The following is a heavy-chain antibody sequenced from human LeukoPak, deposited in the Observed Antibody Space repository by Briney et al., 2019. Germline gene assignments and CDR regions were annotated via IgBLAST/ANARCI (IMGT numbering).Heavy chain of an antibody. V-gene: IGHV1-46*01. J-gene: IGHJ4*02. CDR2: INPSGGST. CDR1: GYTFTSYY. Sequence: ASVKVSCKASGYTFTSYYMHWVRQAPGQGLEWMGIINPSGGSTSYAQKFQGRVTMTRDTSTSTVYMELSSLRSEDTAVYYCARETYSSGWPMENFDYWGQGTLVTVSS. CDR3: ARETYSSGWPMENFDY. D-gene: IGHD6-19*01.